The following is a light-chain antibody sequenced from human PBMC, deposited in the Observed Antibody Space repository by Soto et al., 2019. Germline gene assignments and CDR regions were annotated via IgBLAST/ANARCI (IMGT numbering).Light chain of an antibody. CDR3: CSYTRSRTLV. CDR1: SSDVGGYNY. J-gene: IGLJ3*02. V-gene: IGLV2-14*01. CDR2: EVS. Sequence: QSALTQPASLSGSPGQSITISCTGTSSDVGGYNYVSLYQQHPGKAPKIMIYEVSNRPSGVSNRFSGSKSGNTASLTISGIQAEDEADYYCCSYTRSRTLVFGGGTKVTVL.